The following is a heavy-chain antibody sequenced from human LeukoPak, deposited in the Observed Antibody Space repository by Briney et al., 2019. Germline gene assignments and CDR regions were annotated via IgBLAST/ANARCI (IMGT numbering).Heavy chain of an antibody. CDR1: GGSISSGSYY. J-gene: IGHJ4*02. CDR2: FYNSGST. V-gene: IGHV4-61*02. Sequence: PSQTLSLTCTVAGGSISSGSYYWRWIRQPAGKGLEWIGRFYNSGSTNYNPSLKSRVTISVDTSKNQFSLKLSSVTAADTAVYYCASSGSGSYNPPFDYWGQGTLVTVSS. D-gene: IGHD3-10*01. CDR3: ASSGSGSYNPPFDY.